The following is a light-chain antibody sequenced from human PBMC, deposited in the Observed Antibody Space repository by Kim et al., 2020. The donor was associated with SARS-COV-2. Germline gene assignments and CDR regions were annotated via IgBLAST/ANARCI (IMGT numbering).Light chain of an antibody. V-gene: IGKV1-33*01. CDR3: QKHIDLPV. CDR1: QDINNC. CDR2: DGS. Sequence: DVQMTQSPSSLSASVSDRVTITCHASQDINNCLNWYQQKPEKAPKLLIYDGSNLETGVPTRFSGSGSGTDFTFTISSLQPEDIATYYCQKHIDLPVFRQGKRLEIK. J-gene: IGKJ5*01.